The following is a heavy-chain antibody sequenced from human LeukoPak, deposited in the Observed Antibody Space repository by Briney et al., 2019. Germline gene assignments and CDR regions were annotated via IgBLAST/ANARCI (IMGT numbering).Heavy chain of an antibody. CDR3: ARLRSGMDV. V-gene: IGHV4-59*01. CDR2: VYNSGST. CDR1: GGSINSYY. J-gene: IGHJ6*02. Sequence: KPSETLSLTCTVSGGSINSYYWTWIRQPPGKGLEWIANVYNSGSTNYNPSLKSRVTLSVDMFKNQFSLKLTSVTAADTAVYYCARLRSGMDVWGQGTTVTVSS.